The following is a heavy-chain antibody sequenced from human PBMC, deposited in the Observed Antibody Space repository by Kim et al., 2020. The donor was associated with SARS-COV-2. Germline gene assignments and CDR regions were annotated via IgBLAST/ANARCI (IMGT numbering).Heavy chain of an antibody. J-gene: IGHJ4*02. CDR2: IYYSGST. CDR3: ARRYSSGPGGYYFDY. D-gene: IGHD6-19*01. V-gene: IGHV4-39*01. Sequence: SETLSLTCTVSGGSISSSSYNWGWIRQPPWKGLEWIGSIYYSGSTYYNPSLKSRVTISVDTSKNQFSLKLSSVTAADTAVYYCARRYSSGPGGYYFDYWGQGTLVTVSS. CDR1: GGSISSSSYN.